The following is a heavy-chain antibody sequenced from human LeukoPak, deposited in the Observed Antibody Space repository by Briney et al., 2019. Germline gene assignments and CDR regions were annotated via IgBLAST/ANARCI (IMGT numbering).Heavy chain of an antibody. Sequence: GGSLRLSCAASGFTFSSYAMSWVRQAPGKGLEWVSAISGSGGSTYYADSVKGRFTISSDNSKNTLYLQMNSLRAEDTAVYYCAKDLDYYGSGSYDFDYWGQGTLVTVSP. D-gene: IGHD3-10*01. CDR1: GFTFSSYA. V-gene: IGHV3-23*01. J-gene: IGHJ4*02. CDR3: AKDLDYYGSGSYDFDY. CDR2: ISGSGGST.